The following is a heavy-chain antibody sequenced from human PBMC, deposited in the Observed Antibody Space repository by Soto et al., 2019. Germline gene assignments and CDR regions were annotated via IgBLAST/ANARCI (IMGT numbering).Heavy chain of an antibody. D-gene: IGHD1-26*01. CDR1: GFTFSSYE. CDR3: ARDVSGSSSGYDAYDI. CDR2: ISRSGYKPI. J-gene: IGHJ3*02. Sequence: EVQLVESGGGLVQPGGSLRLSCAASGFTFSSYEMNWVRQAPGKGLEWVSYISRSGYKPIYYADSVKGRFTISRDNANSSLYLQMNNLRAEDTAIYYCARDVSGSSSGYDAYDIWGRGTMVTVSS. V-gene: IGHV3-48*03.